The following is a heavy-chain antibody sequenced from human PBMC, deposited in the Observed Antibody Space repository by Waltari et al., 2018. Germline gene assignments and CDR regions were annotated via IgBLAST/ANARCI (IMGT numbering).Heavy chain of an antibody. J-gene: IGHJ5*02. CDR2: IYPKSGET. V-gene: IGHV1-2*04. D-gene: IGHD3-22*01. CDR1: GYTFTDYY. CDR3: ARGPYYWDTSDFSLQT. Sequence: QVQLMQSGAEVKKVGASVKVSCKASGYTFTDYYIHWVRPAPGQGIEWRGCIYPKSGETRYLQQFQGFVTLTRDTAISATYMELSRLIPDDTAVYYCARGPYYWDTSDFSLQTWGQGTLVTVSS.